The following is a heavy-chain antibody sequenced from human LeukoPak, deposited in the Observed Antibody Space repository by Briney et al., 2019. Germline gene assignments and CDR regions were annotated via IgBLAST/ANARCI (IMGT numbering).Heavy chain of an antibody. CDR2: VTYSGAPT. CDR1: GFTFSDYA. D-gene: IGHD2-2*01. Sequence: SGGSLRLSCAASGFTFSDYAMSWVRQAPGKGLEWVSAVTYSGAPTYYADSVKGRFTISRDTPKNTLYLQMNSLRVEDTAVYYCAKGLQRTPYHYYGMDVWGQGTTVTVSS. CDR3: AKGLQRTPYHYYGMDV. V-gene: IGHV3-23*01. J-gene: IGHJ6*02.